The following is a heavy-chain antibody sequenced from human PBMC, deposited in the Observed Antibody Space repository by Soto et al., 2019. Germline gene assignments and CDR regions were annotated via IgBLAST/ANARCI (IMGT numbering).Heavy chain of an antibody. D-gene: IGHD3-10*01. V-gene: IGHV3-11*01. J-gene: IGHJ5*02. CDR1: GFTFSDYY. Sequence: GGSLRLSCAASGFTFSDYYMSWIRQAPGKGLEWVSYISTSGTTVYYADSVKGRFTISRDNAKNSLYLQMNSLRAEDTSMYYCTSGSNSPWAWGQGTLVTVSS. CDR2: ISTSGTTV. CDR3: TSGSNSPWA.